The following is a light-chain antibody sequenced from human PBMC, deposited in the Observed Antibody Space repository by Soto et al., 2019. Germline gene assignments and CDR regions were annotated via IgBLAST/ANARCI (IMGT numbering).Light chain of an antibody. V-gene: IGLV2-8*01. J-gene: IGLJ1*01. CDR2: EVS. CDR1: SSDVGGYNY. Sequence: QSVLTQPPSSSGAPGQSVTISCTGTSSDVGGYNYVSWYQQHPGKAPKLMIYEVSKRPSGVPDRFSGSKSGNTASLTVSGLQAEDEAEYYCSSFAGNRNSVFGTGTKVTVL. CDR3: SSFAGNRNSV.